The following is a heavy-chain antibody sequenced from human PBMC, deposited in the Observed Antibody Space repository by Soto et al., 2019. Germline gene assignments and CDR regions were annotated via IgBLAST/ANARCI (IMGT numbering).Heavy chain of an antibody. J-gene: IGHJ4*02. V-gene: IGHV1-8*01. CDR1: GYTFASYD. Sequence: ASVKVSCKASGYTFASYDINWVRQATGQGLEWMGWMNPNSGNTGYAQKFQGRVTMARNTSISTAYMELSSLRSEDTAVYYCARGLRMVRGVIPLWGQGTLVPVSS. CDR3: ARGLRMVRGVIPL. CDR2: MNPNSGNT. D-gene: IGHD3-10*01.